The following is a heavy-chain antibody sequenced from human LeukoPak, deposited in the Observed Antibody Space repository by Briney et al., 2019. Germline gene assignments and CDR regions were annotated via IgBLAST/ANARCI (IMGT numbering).Heavy chain of an antibody. CDR2: FNPHSGGT. D-gene: IGHD5-12*01. CDR3: ARVNVNSGYDYWSETVYFDY. Sequence: GASVKVSCKASGYTFTGYYMHWVRQAPGQGLEWMGWFNPHSGGTNFAQKFQGRVTMTRDTSISTAYMELSRLRSDDTAVYYCARVNVNSGYDYWSETVYFDYWGQGTLVTVSS. V-gene: IGHV1-2*02. J-gene: IGHJ4*02. CDR1: GYTFTGYY.